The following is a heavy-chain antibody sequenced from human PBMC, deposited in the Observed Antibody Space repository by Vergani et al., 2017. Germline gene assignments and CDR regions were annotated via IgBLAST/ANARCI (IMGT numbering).Heavy chain of an antibody. Sequence: QVQLVESGGGVVQPGRSLRLSCAASGFIFSSYAMHWVRQAPGKGLEWVAVISYDGSNKYYADSVKGRFTISRDNSTNTLYLQMNSLRAEDTSVYYCARDRGWDYWGQGTLVTVSS. D-gene: IGHD3-10*01. CDR2: ISYDGSNK. V-gene: IGHV3-30-3*01. CDR3: ARDRGWDY. J-gene: IGHJ4*02. CDR1: GFIFSSYA.